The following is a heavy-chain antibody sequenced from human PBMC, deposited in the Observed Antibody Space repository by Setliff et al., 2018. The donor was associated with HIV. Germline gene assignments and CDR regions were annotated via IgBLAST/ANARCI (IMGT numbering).Heavy chain of an antibody. V-gene: IGHV1-46*01. Sequence: ASVKVSCKASGYSFTSYSMHWVRQTPGQGLEWMGVINPSGGSTSYAQNFQGRVTMTRDTSTSTVYMELSSLTSEDTAMYYCAKGYSLQTDDAFDFWGQGTLVTVSS. CDR1: GYSFTSYS. J-gene: IGHJ3*01. D-gene: IGHD2-2*02. CDR2: INPSGGST. CDR3: AKGYSLQTDDAFDF.